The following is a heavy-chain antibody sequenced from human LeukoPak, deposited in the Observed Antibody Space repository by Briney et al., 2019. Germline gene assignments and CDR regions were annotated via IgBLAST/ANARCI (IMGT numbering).Heavy chain of an antibody. CDR3: AGSATGTHAEIGY. J-gene: IGHJ4*02. Sequence: SETLSLTCSVSGGSISSYYWSWIRQPPGKGLEWIGYLYNTGSTNYNPSLKSRITISADTSKNQLSLRLESVPAADTAVYYCAGSATGTHAEIGYWGQGTLVTVSS. CDR1: GGSISSYY. V-gene: IGHV4-59*01. CDR2: LYNTGST. D-gene: IGHD1-1*01.